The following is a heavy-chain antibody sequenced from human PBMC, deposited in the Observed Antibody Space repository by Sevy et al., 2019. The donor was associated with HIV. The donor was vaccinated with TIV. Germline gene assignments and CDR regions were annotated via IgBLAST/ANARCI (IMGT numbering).Heavy chain of an antibody. V-gene: IGHV3-74*01. CDR2: INSDGSST. CDR3: ARGDYYDSSGYYLYYYYYGMDV. D-gene: IGHD3-22*01. J-gene: IGHJ6*02. CDR1: GFTFSSYW. Sequence: GGSLRLSCAASGFTFSSYWMHWDRQAPGKGLVWVSRINSDGSSTSYADSVKGRFTISRDNAKNTLYLQMNSLRAEDTAVYYCARGDYYDSSGYYLYYYYYGMDVWGQGTTVTVSS.